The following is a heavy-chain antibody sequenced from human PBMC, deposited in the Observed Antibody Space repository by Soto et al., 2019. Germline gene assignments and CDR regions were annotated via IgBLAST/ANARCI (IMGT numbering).Heavy chain of an antibody. CDR2: IYYSGST. J-gene: IGHJ4*02. CDR1: GGSISSYY. V-gene: IGHV4-59*08. D-gene: IGHD2-21*01. Sequence: PSETLSLTCTVSGGSISSYYWSWIRQPPGKGLEWIGYIYYSGSTNYNPSLKSRVTISVDTSKNQFSLKLSSVTAADTAVYYCARLAFSDWSLDYWGQGTLVTVSS. CDR3: ARLAFSDWSLDY.